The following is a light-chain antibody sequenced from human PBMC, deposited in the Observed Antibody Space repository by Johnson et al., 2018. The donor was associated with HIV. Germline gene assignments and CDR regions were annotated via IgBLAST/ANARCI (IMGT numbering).Light chain of an antibody. J-gene: IGLJ1*01. CDR2: DNN. CDR3: GTWDSSLIIFV. V-gene: IGLV1-51*01. Sequence: HSVLTQPPSVSAAPGQKVTISCSGSSSNIGNNYVSWYQQLPGTAPELLIYDNNKRPSGIPDRFSGSKAGSSATLGIAGLQTGDEADYYCGTWDSSLIIFVFGTGTKVTVL. CDR1: SSNIGNNY.